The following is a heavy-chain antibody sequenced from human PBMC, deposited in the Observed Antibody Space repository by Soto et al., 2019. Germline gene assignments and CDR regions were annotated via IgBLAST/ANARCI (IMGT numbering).Heavy chain of an antibody. Sequence: QVQLVESGGGVVQPGRSLRLSCAASGFTFSSYGMHWVRQAPGKGLEWVAVIWYDGSNKYYADSVKGRFTISRDNSNNTLYLQMNSLRAEDTALYYCARQGSYDLPDYWGQGTLVTVSS. V-gene: IGHV3-33*01. CDR1: GFTFSSYG. CDR2: IWYDGSNK. J-gene: IGHJ4*02. CDR3: ARQGSYDLPDY. D-gene: IGHD2-15*01.